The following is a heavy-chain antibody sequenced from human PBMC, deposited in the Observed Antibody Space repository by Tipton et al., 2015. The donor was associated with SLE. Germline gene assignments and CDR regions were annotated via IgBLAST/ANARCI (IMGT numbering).Heavy chain of an antibody. CDR2: IFWDGGGV. J-gene: IGHJ3*01. Sequence: SLRLSCAASGFKFGDSAMLWVRQAPGKGLEWVAGIFWDGGGVDYVDSVKGRFTISRDKGRKSLFLQMNSLRPEDTALYYCIRDMFPGGADVWGQGTMVTVSS. V-gene: IGHV3-9*01. CDR1: GFKFGDSA. CDR3: IRDMFPGGADV. D-gene: IGHD3-16*01.